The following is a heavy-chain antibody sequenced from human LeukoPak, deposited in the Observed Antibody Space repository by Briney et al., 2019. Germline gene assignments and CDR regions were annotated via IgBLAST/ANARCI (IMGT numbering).Heavy chain of an antibody. D-gene: IGHD3-16*01. Sequence: ASVKVSCKASGYTFTSYGVSWVRQAPGQELEWMGWISAYNGNTNYAQKLQGRVTMTTDTSTSTAYMELRSLRSDDTAVYYCARGGGYDYVWGSYIPINLQKLDYWGQGTLVTVSS. CDR2: ISAYNGNT. V-gene: IGHV1-18*01. CDR3: ARGGGYDYVWGSYIPINLQKLDY. J-gene: IGHJ4*02. CDR1: GYTFTSYG.